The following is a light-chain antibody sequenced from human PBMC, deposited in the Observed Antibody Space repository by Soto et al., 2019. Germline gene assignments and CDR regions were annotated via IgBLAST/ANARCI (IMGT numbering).Light chain of an antibody. J-gene: IGKJ1*01. CDR2: AAS. CDR3: QQFDGSSRT. V-gene: IGKV3-20*01. CDR1: QSVNSAS. Sequence: EIVLTQSPGALSLSPGERATLSCRASQSVNSASLSWYQQKPGQAPRLLIYAASSRATDIPDRFSGSGSGTDFTLTINRLEPEDFAVYFCQQFDGSSRTFGQGTKVEIK.